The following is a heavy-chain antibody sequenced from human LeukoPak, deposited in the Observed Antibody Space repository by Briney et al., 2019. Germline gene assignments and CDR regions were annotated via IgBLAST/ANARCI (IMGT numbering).Heavy chain of an antibody. V-gene: IGHV3-13*01. J-gene: IGHJ6*03. Sequence: GESLRLSCAASGFTFSSYDMHWVRQATGKGLEWVSAIGTAGDTYYPGSVKGRFTISRENAKNSLYLQMNSLRAGDTAVYYCARAHRPGGSGSYYAYLNYYYMDVWGKGTTVTVSS. CDR2: IGTAGDT. D-gene: IGHD3-10*01. CDR1: GFTFSSYD. CDR3: ARAHRPGGSGSYYAYLNYYYMDV.